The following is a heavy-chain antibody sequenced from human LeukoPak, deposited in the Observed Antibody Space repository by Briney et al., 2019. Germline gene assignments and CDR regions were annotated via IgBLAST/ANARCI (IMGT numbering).Heavy chain of an antibody. J-gene: IGHJ5*02. D-gene: IGHD1-26*01. Sequence: TSETLSLTCAVYGGSFSGYYWSWIRQPPGKGLEWIGEINHSGSTNYNPSLKSRVTISVDTSKNQFSLKLSSVTAADTAVYYCARLSLWELGGFDPWGQGTLVTVSS. CDR3: ARLSLWELGGFDP. CDR1: GGSFSGYY. V-gene: IGHV4-34*01. CDR2: INHSGST.